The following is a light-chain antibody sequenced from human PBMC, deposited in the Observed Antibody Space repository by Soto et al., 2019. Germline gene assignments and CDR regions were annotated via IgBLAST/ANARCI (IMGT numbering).Light chain of an antibody. CDR2: DAS. J-gene: IGKJ1*01. Sequence: DIQMTQSPSTLSASVGDRVTITCRASQSISSWLAWYQQKPGKAPKLLIYDASSLESGVQSRFSGSGSGTEFTLTIRSLQPDDFANYYCQQYNSYWTCGQGTKVDIK. V-gene: IGKV1-5*01. CDR1: QSISSW. CDR3: QQYNSYWT.